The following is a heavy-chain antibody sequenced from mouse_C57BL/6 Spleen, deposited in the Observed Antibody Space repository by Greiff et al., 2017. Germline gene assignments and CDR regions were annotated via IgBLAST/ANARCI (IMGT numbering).Heavy chain of an antibody. V-gene: IGHV5-17*01. CDR1: GFTFSDYG. CDR2: ISSGSSTI. D-gene: IGHD2-3*01. J-gene: IGHJ4*01. Sequence: EVKLVESGGGLVKPGGSLKLSCAASGFTFSDYGMHWVRQAPEKGLEWVAYISSGSSTIYYADTVKGRFTISRDNAKNTRFLQMTSLRSEDTAMYYCARDGYYLYAMDYWGQGTSVTVSS. CDR3: ARDGYYLYAMDY.